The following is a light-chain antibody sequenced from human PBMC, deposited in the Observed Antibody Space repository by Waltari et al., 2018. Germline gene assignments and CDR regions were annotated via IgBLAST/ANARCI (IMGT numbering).Light chain of an antibody. CDR3: CSYAGSSKRV. J-gene: IGLJ2*01. CDR1: ISAFWSYHR. Sequence: QSALTQPASVSGSPGQSITISCTGSISAFWSYHRVSVYQQHPEKAPKLLIYEVNKRPSGVSNRFSGSKSGNTASLTVSGLQAEDEADYYCCSYAGSSKRVFGGGTNLTVL. V-gene: IGLV2-23*02. CDR2: EVN.